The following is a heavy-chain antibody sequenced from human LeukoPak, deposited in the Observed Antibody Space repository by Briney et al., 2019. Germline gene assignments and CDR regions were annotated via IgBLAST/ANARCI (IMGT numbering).Heavy chain of an antibody. Sequence: GASVKVSCKASGYTFTSYDINWVRQATGQGLEWMGWMNPNSGNTGYAQKFQGGVTMTTDTSTSTAYMELRSLRSDDTAVYYCARDPSRGDNCGGDCYPFDYWGQGTLVTVSS. CDR3: ARDPSRGDNCGGDCYPFDY. CDR1: GYTFTSYD. CDR2: MNPNSGNT. J-gene: IGHJ4*02. V-gene: IGHV1-8*02. D-gene: IGHD2-21*02.